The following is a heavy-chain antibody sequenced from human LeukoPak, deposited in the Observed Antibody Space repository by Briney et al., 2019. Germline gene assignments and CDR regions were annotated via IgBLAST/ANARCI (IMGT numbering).Heavy chain of an antibody. D-gene: IGHD3-3*01. Sequence: PSETLSLTCTVSGGSISSYYWSWIRQPAGKGLEWIGRIYTSGSTNYNPSLKSRVTMSVDTSKNQFSLKLSSVTAADTAVYYCARGHSEWLVVRYMDVWGKGTTVTVSS. CDR1: GGSISSYY. V-gene: IGHV4-4*07. CDR3: ARGHSEWLVVRYMDV. J-gene: IGHJ6*03. CDR2: IYTSGST.